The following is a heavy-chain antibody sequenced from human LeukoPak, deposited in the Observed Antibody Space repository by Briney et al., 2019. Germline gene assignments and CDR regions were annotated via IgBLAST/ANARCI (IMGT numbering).Heavy chain of an antibody. CDR1: GVTISSYY. Sequence: SETLSLTCTVSGVTISSYYLSWVRQPAGKGLEWIGLIYASGNTNYNPSLKGRVTMTVDTSKNQFSLNLSSVTAADTAVYYCARGRGSSWYYFDSWGQGTLVTVSS. D-gene: IGHD6-13*01. V-gene: IGHV4-4*07. J-gene: IGHJ4*02. CDR2: IYASGNT. CDR3: ARGRGSSWYYFDS.